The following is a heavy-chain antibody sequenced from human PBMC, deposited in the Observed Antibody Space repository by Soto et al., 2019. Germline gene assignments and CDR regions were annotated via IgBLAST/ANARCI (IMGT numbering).Heavy chain of an antibody. CDR2: ISDNGGNT. V-gene: IGHV3-23*01. Sequence: PGGSLRLSCVASGFTFSTVAMTWVRQAPGKGLEWVSSISDNGGNTDYADSVRGRFTLSRDNSKNTLYLQMNHLKAEDTAVYYCAKLYWNPRYFDYWGQGARATASS. J-gene: IGHJ4*02. D-gene: IGHD1-1*01. CDR1: GFTFSTVA. CDR3: AKLYWNPRYFDY.